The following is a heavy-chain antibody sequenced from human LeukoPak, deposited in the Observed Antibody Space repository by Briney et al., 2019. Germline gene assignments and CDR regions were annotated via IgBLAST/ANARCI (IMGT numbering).Heavy chain of an antibody. V-gene: IGHV3-64D*09. CDR2: ISGSGNTT. Sequence: PGGSLRLSCSASGFTFSTSAMHWGRQAPGKGLEYVSAISGSGNTTNYADSVKGRFTISRDNSKNTLNLQMSSLRVEDTAVYYCVKRLGGSGSYYDYWGQGTLVTVSS. CDR1: GFTFSTSA. J-gene: IGHJ4*02. D-gene: IGHD3-10*01. CDR3: VKRLGGSGSYYDY.